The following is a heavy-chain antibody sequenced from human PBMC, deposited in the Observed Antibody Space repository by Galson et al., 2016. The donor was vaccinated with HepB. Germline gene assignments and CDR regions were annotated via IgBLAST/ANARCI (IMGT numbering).Heavy chain of an antibody. Sequence: SLRLSCAASGFTFSNYEMHWVRQAPGKGLEWVAVVSYDGSNKYYADSVKGRFSISRGNTKNTLYLQMNSLRAGDTAVYYCARDRGDSRITIFGVANYYFDCWGQGTLVTVSS. CDR3: ARDRGDSRITIFGVANYYFDC. J-gene: IGHJ4*02. V-gene: IGHV3-30-3*01. CDR1: GFTFSNYE. D-gene: IGHD3-3*01. CDR2: VSYDGSNK.